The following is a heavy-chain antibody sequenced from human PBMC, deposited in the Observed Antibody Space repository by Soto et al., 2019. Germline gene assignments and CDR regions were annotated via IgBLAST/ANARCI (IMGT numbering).Heavy chain of an antibody. CDR1: GFTFSSYG. J-gene: IGHJ4*02. V-gene: IGHV3-30*18. CDR3: AKDRVESGLGEVDY. D-gene: IGHD3-16*01. CDR2: ISYDGSQK. Sequence: GGSLRLSCAASGFTFSSYGMHWVRQAPGKGQEWVAIISYDGSQKYYGDSVKGRFTISRDNSKNTLFLQMNSLRAEDTAVYYCAKDRVESGLGEVDYWGQGTLGTVSS.